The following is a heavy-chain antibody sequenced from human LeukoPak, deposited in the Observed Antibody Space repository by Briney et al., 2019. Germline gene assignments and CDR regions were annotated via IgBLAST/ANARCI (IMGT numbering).Heavy chain of an antibody. D-gene: IGHD3-9*01. V-gene: IGHV1-2*02. CDR1: GYTFTGYY. Sequence: ASVKVSCKASGYTFTGYYMHWVRQAPGQGLEWMGWINPNSGGTNYAQKFQGRVTMTRDTPISTAYMELSRLRSDDTAVYYCARAYDILTGYLSYFDYWGQGTLVTVSS. J-gene: IGHJ4*02. CDR2: INPNSGGT. CDR3: ARAYDILTGYLSYFDY.